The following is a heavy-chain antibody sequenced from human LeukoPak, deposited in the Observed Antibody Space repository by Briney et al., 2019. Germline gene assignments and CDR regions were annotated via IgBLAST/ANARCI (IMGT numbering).Heavy chain of an antibody. CDR3: ARPSTYYDILTGYYGAFDY. CDR2: ISYDGSNK. D-gene: IGHD3-9*01. V-gene: IGHV3-30-3*01. Sequence: GGSLRLSCAASGFTFSSYAMHWVRQAPGKGLEWVAVISYDGSNKYYADSVKGRFTISRDNSKNTLYLQMNSLRAGDTAVYYCARPSTYYDILTGYYGAFDYWGQGTLVTVSS. J-gene: IGHJ4*02. CDR1: GFTFSSYA.